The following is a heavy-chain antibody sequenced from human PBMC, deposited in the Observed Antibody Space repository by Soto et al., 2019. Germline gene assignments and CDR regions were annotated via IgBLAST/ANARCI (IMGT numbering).Heavy chain of an antibody. Sequence: GGSLRLSCAASGFIFSDYAMTWVRQAPGKGLEWVSVISGSGVSIYYTESVRGRFTISRDNSKNTLYLQMHRLRPEDTAVYYCAKDSSNSHYYYYGMDVWGQGTTVTVSS. CDR1: GFIFSDYA. CDR3: AKDSSNSHYYYYGMDV. V-gene: IGHV3-23*01. D-gene: IGHD4-4*01. J-gene: IGHJ6*02. CDR2: ISGSGVSI.